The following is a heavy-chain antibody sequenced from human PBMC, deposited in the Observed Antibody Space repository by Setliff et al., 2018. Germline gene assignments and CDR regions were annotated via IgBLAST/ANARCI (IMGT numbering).Heavy chain of an antibody. Sequence: GGSLRLSCAASGFGFSNHGMHWVRQAPGKGLEWVAFIRHDGNNKYYKDSVRGRFTISRDNSKNTVYLQMNSLRPEDTAVYFCAKELIEVLMTGLEFWGQGTMVTVSS. CDR3: AKELIEVLMTGLEF. V-gene: IGHV3-30*02. J-gene: IGHJ4*02. D-gene: IGHD3-22*01. CDR2: IRHDGNNK. CDR1: GFGFSNHG.